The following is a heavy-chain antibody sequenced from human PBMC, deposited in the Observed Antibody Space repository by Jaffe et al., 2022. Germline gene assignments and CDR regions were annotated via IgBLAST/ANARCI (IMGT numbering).Heavy chain of an antibody. CDR2: IYWNDDK. J-gene: IGHJ3*02. D-gene: IGHD4-17*01. Sequence: QITLKESGPTLVKPTQTLTLTCTFSGFSLSTSGVGVGWIRQPPGKALEWLALIYWNDDKRYSPSLKSRLTITKDTSKNQVVLTMTNMDPVDTATYYCAHRFHNDYGALGDAFDIWGQGTMVTVSS. V-gene: IGHV2-5*01. CDR1: GFSLSTSGVG. CDR3: AHRFHNDYGALGDAFDI.